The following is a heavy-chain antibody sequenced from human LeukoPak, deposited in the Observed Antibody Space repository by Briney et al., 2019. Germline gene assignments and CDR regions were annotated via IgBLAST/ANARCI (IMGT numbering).Heavy chain of an antibody. J-gene: IGHJ4*02. D-gene: IGHD4-23*01. CDR1: GFTVSSNY. CDR2: IYSGGST. CDR3: ARGGGPRYGGYYFDY. Sequence: GGSLRLSCAASGFTVSSNYMSWVRQAPGKGLEWVSVIYSGGSTYYADSVKGRFTISRDNSKNSLYLQMNSLRAEDTAVYYCARGGGPRYGGYYFDYWGQGTPVTVSS. V-gene: IGHV3-53*01.